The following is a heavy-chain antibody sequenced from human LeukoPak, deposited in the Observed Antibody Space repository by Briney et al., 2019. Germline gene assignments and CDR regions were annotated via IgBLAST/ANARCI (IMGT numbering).Heavy chain of an antibody. CDR2: INHSGST. V-gene: IGHV4-34*01. D-gene: IGHD2-2*01. CDR3: ARRIVVPAARGFSFDY. J-gene: IGHJ4*02. CDR1: GGSFSGYY. Sequence: SETLSLTCAVYGGSFSGYYWSWIRQPPGKGLEWIGEINHSGSTNYNPSLKSRVTISVDTSKNQFSLKLSSVTAADTAVYYCARRIVVPAARGFSFDYWGQGTLVTVSS.